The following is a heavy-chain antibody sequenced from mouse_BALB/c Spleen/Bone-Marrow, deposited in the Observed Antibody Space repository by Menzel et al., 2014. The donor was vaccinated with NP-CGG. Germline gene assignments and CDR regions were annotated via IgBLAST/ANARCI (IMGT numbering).Heavy chain of an antibody. CDR3: TRQGFAS. Sequence: QVHVKQSGPGLMKPGASVKISCKATGYTFSSYWIEWVKQRPGHGLEWIGEILPGSGNTHYNEKLKGKATFTADTSSNTAYMQLSSLTSEDSAVYYCTRQGFASWGQGTLVTVSA. J-gene: IGHJ3*01. CDR1: GYTFSSYW. CDR2: ILPGSGNT. V-gene: IGHV1-9*01.